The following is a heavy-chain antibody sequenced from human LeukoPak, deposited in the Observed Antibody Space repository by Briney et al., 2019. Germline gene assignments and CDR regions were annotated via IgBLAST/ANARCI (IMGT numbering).Heavy chain of an antibody. CDR3: ARGGSTGTNLNWVDP. J-gene: IGHJ5*02. D-gene: IGHD1-1*01. CDR2: IYYSGST. CDR1: GGSISSYY. V-gene: IGHV4-59*01. Sequence: SETLSLTCTVSGGSISSYYWNWIRQPPGKGLEWIGYIYYSGSTNYNPSLKSRVTISVDTSKNQFSLKLSSVTAADTAVYYCARGGSTGTNLNWVDPWGQGTLVTVSS.